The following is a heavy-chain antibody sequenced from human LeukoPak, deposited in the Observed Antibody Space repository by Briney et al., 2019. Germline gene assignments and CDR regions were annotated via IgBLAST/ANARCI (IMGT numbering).Heavy chain of an antibody. V-gene: IGHV3-48*01. Sequence: GGSLRLSCAASGFTFSSYWMHWVRQAPGKGLEWVSYITSSGTTMYYADSVKGRFTISRDNSKNTMYLQMNSLNAEDTAVYYCAKDEVVPGYYYTDVWGRGTTVTISS. CDR1: GFTFSSYW. D-gene: IGHD2-2*01. CDR3: AKDEVVPGYYYTDV. J-gene: IGHJ6*03. CDR2: ITSSGTTM.